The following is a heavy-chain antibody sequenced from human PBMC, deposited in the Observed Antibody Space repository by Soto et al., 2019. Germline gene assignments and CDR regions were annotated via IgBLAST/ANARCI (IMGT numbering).Heavy chain of an antibody. CDR2: INHSGGT. Sequence: SETLSLTCAVYGGSFSGYYWSWIRQPPGKGLEWIGEINHSGGTNYNPSLKSRVTISVDTSKNQFSLKLSSVTAADTAVYYCARGLKRWLQPQNWFHPCGQATLVTVSS. D-gene: IGHD5-12*01. CDR1: GGSFSGYY. J-gene: IGHJ5*02. CDR3: ARGLKRWLQPQNWFHP. V-gene: IGHV4-34*01.